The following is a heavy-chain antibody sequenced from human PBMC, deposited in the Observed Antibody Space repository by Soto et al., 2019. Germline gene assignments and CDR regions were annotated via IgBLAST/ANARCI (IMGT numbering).Heavy chain of an antibody. D-gene: IGHD6-13*01. V-gene: IGHV3-21*01. Sequence: PGGSLRLSCAASGFTFSSYSMNWVRQAPGKGLEWVSSISSSSSYIYYADSVKGRFTISRDNAKNSLYLQMNSLRAEDTAVYYCARERVGLMAAEAPNWFDPWGQGTLVTVS. CDR1: GFTFSSYS. J-gene: IGHJ5*02. CDR3: ARERVGLMAAEAPNWFDP. CDR2: ISSSSSYI.